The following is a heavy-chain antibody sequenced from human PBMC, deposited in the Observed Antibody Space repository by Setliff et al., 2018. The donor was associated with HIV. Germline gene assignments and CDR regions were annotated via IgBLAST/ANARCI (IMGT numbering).Heavy chain of an antibody. Sequence: SETLSLTCTVSSDSIRFYYWTWIRQPPGKGLEWIGNIYYTGSTNYNPSLKSRITISIDTSKSQFSLKLTSVAAADTAVYYCARDSGGYNYGFAVGSFDYWGQGALVPVSS. V-gene: IGHV4-59*01. D-gene: IGHD5-18*01. CDR3: ARDSGGYNYGFAVGSFDY. CDR1: SDSIRFYY. J-gene: IGHJ4*02. CDR2: IYYTGST.